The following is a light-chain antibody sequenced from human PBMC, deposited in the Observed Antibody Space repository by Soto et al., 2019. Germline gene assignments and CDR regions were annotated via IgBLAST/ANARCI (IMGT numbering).Light chain of an antibody. J-gene: IGLJ2*01. Sequence: QAVVTQPPSVSGAPGQRVTISCTGSRSNIGAGYDVHWYQQVPGTSPKLLIYGNNNRPSGVPDRFSGSKSGTSASLAITGLQAEDEADYYCQSYDSSLRVLFGGGTKVTVL. CDR3: QSYDSSLRVL. CDR2: GNN. V-gene: IGLV1-40*01. CDR1: RSNIGAGYD.